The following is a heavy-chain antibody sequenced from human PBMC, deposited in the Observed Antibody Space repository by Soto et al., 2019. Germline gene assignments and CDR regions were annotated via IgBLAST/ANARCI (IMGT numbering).Heavy chain of an antibody. CDR3: ATVAVGSSSI. D-gene: IGHD6-13*01. Sequence: ASVTVSCKASGYTFTIDGISRVRQAPGQGLEWMGWISAYNGNTNYAQKLQGRVPMTTDTSTSTAYMELRSLRSDHTAVYYCATVAVGSSSIWGQGTLVT. V-gene: IGHV1-18*01. CDR2: ISAYNGNT. CDR1: GYTFTIDG. J-gene: IGHJ4*02.